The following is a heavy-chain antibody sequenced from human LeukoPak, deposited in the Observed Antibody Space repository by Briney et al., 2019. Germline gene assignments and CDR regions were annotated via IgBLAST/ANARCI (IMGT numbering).Heavy chain of an antibody. Sequence: GGSLRLSCAASGFTFSSYAMSWVRQAPGKGLEWVSAISGSGGSTYYADSVKGRFTISRDNAKNSLYLQMNSLRAEDTAVYYCARDPSGWYVYWGQGTLVTVSS. CDR3: ARDPSGWYVY. D-gene: IGHD6-19*01. V-gene: IGHV3-23*01. J-gene: IGHJ4*02. CDR2: ISGSGGST. CDR1: GFTFSSYA.